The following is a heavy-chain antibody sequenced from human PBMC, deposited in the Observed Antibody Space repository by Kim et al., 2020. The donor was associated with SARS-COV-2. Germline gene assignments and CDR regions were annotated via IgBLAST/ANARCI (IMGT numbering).Heavy chain of an antibody. CDR1: GFNFSTFA. V-gene: IGHV3-33*01. CDR3: ARGLISSRYPANWLTL. Sequence: GGSLRLSCGASGFNFSTFAMHWVRQAPGKGLEWVAVINYDGSDKHYAESVKGRFTVSRDNSNNTLFLQMNSLRVEETAVYYCARGLISSRYPANWLTLGAREPWSLSHQ. J-gene: IGHJ5*02. D-gene: IGHD6-13*01. CDR2: INYDGSDK.